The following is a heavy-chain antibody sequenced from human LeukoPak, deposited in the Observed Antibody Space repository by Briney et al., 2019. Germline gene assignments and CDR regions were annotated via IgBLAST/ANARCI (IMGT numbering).Heavy chain of an antibody. V-gene: IGHV3-23*01. CDR3: AKKDCSTTSCYKAFDS. D-gene: IGHD2-2*02. CDR1: GFTFSSYA. J-gene: IGHJ4*02. CDR2: ISNSGGST. Sequence: GGSLRLSCAASGFTFSSYAMSWVRQAPGKGLEWVSVISNSGGSTDNADSVKGRFTISRDNSKNTLYLQMDSLRAEDTAVYYCAKKDCSTTSCYKAFDSWGQGTLVTVSS.